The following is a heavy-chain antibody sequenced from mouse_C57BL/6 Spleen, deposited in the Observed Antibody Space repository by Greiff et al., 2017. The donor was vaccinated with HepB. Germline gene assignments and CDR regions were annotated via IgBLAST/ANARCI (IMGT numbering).Heavy chain of an antibody. CDR3: ARNYYSNREDYFDY. Sequence: EVKVIESGGGLVQPGGSLKLSCAASGIDFSRYWMSWVRRAPGKGLEWIGEINPDSSTINSAPSLKDKFIISRDNAKNTLYLQMSKVRSEDTALYYCARNYYSNREDYFDYWGQGTTRTVPS. D-gene: IGHD2-5*01. V-gene: IGHV4-1*01. J-gene: IGHJ2*01. CDR1: GIDFSRYW. CDR2: INPDSSTI.